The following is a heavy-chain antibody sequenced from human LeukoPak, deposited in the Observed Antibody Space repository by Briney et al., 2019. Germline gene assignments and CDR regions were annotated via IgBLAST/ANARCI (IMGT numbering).Heavy chain of an antibody. CDR3: ARDRDSSGWRNWFDP. J-gene: IGHJ5*02. V-gene: IGHV1-18*01. CDR1: GYIFTKYG. D-gene: IGHD6-19*01. Sequence: GASVKVSCKTSGYIFTKYGVSWVRQAPGQGLEWMGWISAYNGNTNYAQKLQGRVTMTTDTSTSTAYMELRSLRSDDTAVYYCARDRDSSGWRNWFDPWGQGTLVTVSS. CDR2: ISAYNGNT.